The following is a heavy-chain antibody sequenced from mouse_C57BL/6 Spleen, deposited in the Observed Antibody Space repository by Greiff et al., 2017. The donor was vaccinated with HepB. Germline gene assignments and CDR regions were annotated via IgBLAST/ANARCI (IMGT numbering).Heavy chain of an antibody. D-gene: IGHD2-1*01. CDR3: ERAGGNGESGYVEV. J-gene: IGHJ1*03. Sequence: QVQLQQSGPELVKPGASVKISCKASGYAFSSSWMNWVKQRPGKGLEWIGRIYPGDGDTNYNGKFKGKATLTADKSSSTAYMQLSSLTSEDSAVYGCERAGGNGESGYVEVWGTGTTVTVSS. CDR2: IYPGDGDT. V-gene: IGHV1-82*01. CDR1: GYAFSSSW.